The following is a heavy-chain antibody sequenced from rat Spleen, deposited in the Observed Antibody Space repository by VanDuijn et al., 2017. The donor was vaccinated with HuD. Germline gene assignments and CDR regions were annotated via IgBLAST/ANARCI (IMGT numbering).Heavy chain of an antibody. CDR1: GFSLTSYH. V-gene: IGHV2-43*01. CDR2: IWGDGST. D-gene: IGHD5-1*01. Sequence: QVQLKESGPGLVQPSQTLSLTCTVSGFSLTSYHVSWVRQPPGKGLEWMGGIWGDGSTNYNSALKSRLSISRDTSKSQVFLKMNSLQTEDTAIYFCTRANWAPDYWGQGVMVTVSS. J-gene: IGHJ2*01. CDR3: TRANWAPDY.